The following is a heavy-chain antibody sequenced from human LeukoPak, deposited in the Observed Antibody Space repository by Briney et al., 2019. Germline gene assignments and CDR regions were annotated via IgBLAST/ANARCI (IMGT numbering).Heavy chain of an antibody. V-gene: IGHV5-51*01. Sequence: GESLKISCKGSGYIFTNNWIGWVRQMPGKGLEWMGIIYPGDSDTRYSPSFEGQVTISADKSISTAYLQWSSPKASDTAMYYCARQTRDGSGSRGYSFDFWGQGTLVTVSS. CDR2: IYPGDSDT. CDR1: GYIFTNNW. D-gene: IGHD3-10*01. J-gene: IGHJ4*02. CDR3: ARQTRDGSGSRGYSFDF.